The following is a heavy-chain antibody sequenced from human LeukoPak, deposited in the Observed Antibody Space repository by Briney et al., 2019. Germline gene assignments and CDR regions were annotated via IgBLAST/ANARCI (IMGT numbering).Heavy chain of an antibody. J-gene: IGHJ4*02. CDR2: ISYDGSNK. V-gene: IGHV3-30*18. Sequence: GRSLRLSCAASGFTFSSYGMHWVRQAPGKGLEWVAVISYDGSNKYYADSVKGRFTISRDNSKNTLYLQMNSLRAEDTAVYYCAKDRFYFDTSGPGYWGQGTLVTVSS. CDR3: AKDRFYFDTSGPGY. CDR1: GFTFSSYG. D-gene: IGHD3-22*01.